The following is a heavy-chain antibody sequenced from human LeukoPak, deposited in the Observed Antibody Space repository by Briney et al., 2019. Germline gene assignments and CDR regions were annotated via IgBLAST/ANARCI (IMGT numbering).Heavy chain of an antibody. J-gene: IGHJ3*02. D-gene: IGHD5/OR15-5a*01. Sequence: GASVKVSCKASGGTFSSYTISWVRQAPGQGLEWMGGIIPIFGTANYAQKFQGRVTITADESTSTAYMELSSLRSEDTAVYYCARDQSSVDAFDIWGQGTMVTVSS. CDR1: GGTFSSYT. CDR2: IIPIFGTA. V-gene: IGHV1-69*13. CDR3: ARDQSSVDAFDI.